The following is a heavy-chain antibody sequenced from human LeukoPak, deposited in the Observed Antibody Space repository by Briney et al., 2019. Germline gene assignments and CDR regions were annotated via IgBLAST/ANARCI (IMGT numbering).Heavy chain of an antibody. CDR2: IYYRGST. J-gene: IGHJ4*02. D-gene: IGHD3-22*01. CDR1: GGSISSGGYY. V-gene: IGHV4-31*03. Sequence: PSETLSLTCTVSGGSISSGGYYWSWIRQHPGTGLEWIGYIYYRGSTYYNPSLKSRVTISVDTSKNQFSLKLGSVTAADTAVYYCARVYKETYDSSGYYLGGPVDYWGQGTLVTVSS. CDR3: ARVYKETYDSSGYYLGGPVDY.